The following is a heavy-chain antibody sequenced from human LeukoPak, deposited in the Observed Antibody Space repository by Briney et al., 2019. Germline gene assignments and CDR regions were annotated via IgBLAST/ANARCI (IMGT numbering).Heavy chain of an antibody. J-gene: IGHJ3*02. D-gene: IGHD3-22*01. CDR1: GGSISSYY. Sequence: SETLSLTCTVSGGSISSYYWSWIRQPAGKGLEWIGRIYTSGSTNYNPSLKSRDTISVDTSKNQFSLKLSSVTAADTAVYYCAREQYYYDSSGYYTGRAFDIWGQGTMVTVSS. V-gene: IGHV4-4*07. CDR2: IYTSGST. CDR3: AREQYYYDSSGYYTGRAFDI.